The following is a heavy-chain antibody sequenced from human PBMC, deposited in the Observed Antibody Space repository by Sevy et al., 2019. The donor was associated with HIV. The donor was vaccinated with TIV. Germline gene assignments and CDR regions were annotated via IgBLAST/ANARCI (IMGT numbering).Heavy chain of an antibody. J-gene: IGHJ5*02. V-gene: IGHV4-59*01. CDR3: ARAPPVRSGDDSLNWFDP. CDR2: IYYTGST. Sequence: SETLSLTCTVSGGSISAYYWSWIRQPPGKGLEWIGYIYYTGSTNYNPSLKTRVTMSVDTSKNQFSLKLSSVIAADTAVYYCARAPPVRSGDDSLNWFDPWGQRTLVTVSS. CDR1: GGSISAYY. D-gene: IGHD5-12*01.